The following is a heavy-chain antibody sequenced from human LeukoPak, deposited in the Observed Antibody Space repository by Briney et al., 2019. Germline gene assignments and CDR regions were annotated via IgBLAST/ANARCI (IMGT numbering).Heavy chain of an antibody. V-gene: IGHV4-4*07. J-gene: IGHJ4*02. CDR1: GGSISSYY. CDR2: IYTSGST. CDR3: ARDWYYYDSSGYRYFDY. D-gene: IGHD3-22*01. Sequence: SETLSLTCTVPGGSISSYYWSWIRQPAGKGLEWIGRIYTSGSTNYNPSLKCRVTMSVDTSKNQFSLKLSSVTAADTAVYYCARDWYYYDSSGYRYFDYWGQGTLVTVSS.